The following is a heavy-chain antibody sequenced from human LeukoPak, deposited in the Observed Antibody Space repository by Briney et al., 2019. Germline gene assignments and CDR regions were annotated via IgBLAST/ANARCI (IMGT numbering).Heavy chain of an antibody. D-gene: IGHD2-2*01. V-gene: IGHV1-2*02. J-gene: IGHJ4*02. CDR1: GYTFTGYY. CDR2: INPNSGGT. Sequence: ASVKVSCKASGYTFTGYYMHWVRQAPGQGLEWMGWINPNSGGTNYAQKFQGRVTMTRDTSISPAYMELSRLRSDDTAVYYCASWSRVVAPAAKRGNFDYWGQGTLVTVSS. CDR3: ASWSRVVAPAAKRGNFDY.